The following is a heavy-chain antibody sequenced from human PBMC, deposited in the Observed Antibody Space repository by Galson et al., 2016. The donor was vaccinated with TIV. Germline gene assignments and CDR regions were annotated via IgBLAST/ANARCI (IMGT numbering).Heavy chain of an antibody. J-gene: IGHJ4*02. CDR3: VRAIATLGSF. CDR2: MKQDGSEI. Sequence: SLRLSCAASGFSISDYWMNWVRQAPGKGLEWVANMKQDGSEIYYVDAVKGRFTISRDNDKNSVVLQMNSLRAEDTAVYYCVRAIATLGSFWGQGTLVTVSS. V-gene: IGHV3-7*03. D-gene: IGHD6-13*01. CDR1: GFSISDYW.